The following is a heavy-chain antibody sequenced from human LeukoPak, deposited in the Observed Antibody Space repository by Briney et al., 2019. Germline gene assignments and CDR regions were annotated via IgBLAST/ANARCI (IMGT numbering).Heavy chain of an antibody. J-gene: IGHJ4*02. Sequence: SETLSLTYTVPGGSISSYSWSWIRQPPGEGLEWIGYIYYSGSTNYNPSLKSRVTISVDTSKNQFSLKLTSVTAADTAVYYCARDLGYNYGHTFDYWGQGTLVIVSS. D-gene: IGHD5-18*01. V-gene: IGHV4-59*01. CDR2: IYYSGST. CDR3: ARDLGYNYGHTFDY. CDR1: GGSISSYS.